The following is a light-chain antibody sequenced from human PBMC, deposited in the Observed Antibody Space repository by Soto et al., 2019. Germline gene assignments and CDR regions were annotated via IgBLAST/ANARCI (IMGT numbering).Light chain of an antibody. Sequence: DIQMTQSPSSLSASVGDRVTITCQTSQDISNYLNRYQQKPGKAPKLLIYDASNLETGVPSRFSGSGSGTDFTCTISSLQPEDIATYYCQQYDNLPYTFGQGTKLEIK. V-gene: IGKV1-33*01. CDR1: QDISNY. J-gene: IGKJ2*01. CDR3: QQYDNLPYT. CDR2: DAS.